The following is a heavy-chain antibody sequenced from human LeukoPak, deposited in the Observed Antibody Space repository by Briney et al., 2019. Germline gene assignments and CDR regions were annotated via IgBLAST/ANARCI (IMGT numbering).Heavy chain of an antibody. CDR1: GYTFTGYY. V-gene: IGHV1-2*04. CDR2: INPNSGGT. D-gene: IGHD2-15*01. J-gene: IGHJ6*02. CDR3: ARSYCGGGSCYGGYYYYGMDV. Sequence: ASVKVSCKASGYTFTGYYMHWVRQAPGQGLEWMGWINPNSGGTNYAQKFQGWVTMTRDTSISTAYMELSRLRSDDTAVYYCARSYCGGGSCYGGYYYYGMDVWGQGTTGTVSS.